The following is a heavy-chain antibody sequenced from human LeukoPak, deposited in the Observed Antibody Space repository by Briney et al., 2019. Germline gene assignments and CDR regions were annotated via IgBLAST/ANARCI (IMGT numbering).Heavy chain of an antibody. CDR2: IYYSGST. Sequence: SQTLSLTCTVSGGSISSGDYYWGWIRQPPGKGLEWIGYIYYSGSTYYNPSLKSRVTISVDTSKNQFSLKLSSLTAADTAVYYCARDRTSTIFGVAFAPDAFDIWGQGTMVTVSS. V-gene: IGHV4-30-4*01. CDR3: ARDRTSTIFGVAFAPDAFDI. D-gene: IGHD3-3*01. CDR1: GGSISSGDYY. J-gene: IGHJ3*02.